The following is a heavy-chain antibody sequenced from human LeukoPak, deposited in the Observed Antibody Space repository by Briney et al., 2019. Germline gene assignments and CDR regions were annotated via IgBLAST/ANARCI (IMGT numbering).Heavy chain of an antibody. D-gene: IGHD2-21*01. V-gene: IGHV3-7*01. J-gene: IGHJ4*02. Sequence: PGGSLRLSCVVSGFTFSNYWMNWVRQAPGKGLEWVAIINKDGTALNYVDSVKGRFTISRDNAKNSLYLQMSSLRAEETAVYYCARDLGYFALDFWGQGALVTVSS. CDR2: INKDGTAL. CDR3: ARDLGYFALDF. CDR1: GFTFSNYW.